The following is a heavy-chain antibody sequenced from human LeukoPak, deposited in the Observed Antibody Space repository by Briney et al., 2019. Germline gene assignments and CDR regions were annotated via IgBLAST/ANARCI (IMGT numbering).Heavy chain of an antibody. Sequence: SETLSLTCTVSGGSISSYYWSWIRQPPGKGLEWIGYIYYSGSTNYNPSLKSRVTISVDTSKNQFSLKLSSVTAADTAVYYCARHSYSSSWYESSSWFDPWGQETLVTVSS. J-gene: IGHJ5*02. D-gene: IGHD6-13*01. CDR3: ARHSYSSSWYESSSWFDP. CDR1: GGSISSYY. CDR2: IYYSGST. V-gene: IGHV4-59*08.